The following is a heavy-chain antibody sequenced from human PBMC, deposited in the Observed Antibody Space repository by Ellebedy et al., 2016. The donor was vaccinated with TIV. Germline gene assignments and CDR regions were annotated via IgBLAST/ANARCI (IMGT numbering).Heavy chain of an antibody. CDR2: IYSLNTYT. CDR3: ARGEFGPTKGAFDY. J-gene: IGHJ4*02. Sequence: GESLKISCAASGFTFSEYSMSWVRQAPGRRLKWVASIYSLNTYTDYGDSVKGRFTVSTDTSKNSLYLQMDSLRDEDTAMYYCARGEFGPTKGAFDYWGQGTLVTVTS. D-gene: IGHD1-26*01. V-gene: IGHV3-21*01. CDR1: GFTFSEYS.